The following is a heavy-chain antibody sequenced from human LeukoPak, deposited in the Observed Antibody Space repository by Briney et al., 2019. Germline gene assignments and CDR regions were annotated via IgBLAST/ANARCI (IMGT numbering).Heavy chain of an antibody. CDR2: INSGGSGT. V-gene: IGHV3-74*01. CDR3: ATSLGPLTEY. Sequence: GGSLRLSCAASGFPLSSYWMRWVRQTAGKGLVWVSRINSGGSGTSYADSVEGRFTISRDNAKDILYLQMNSLRAEDTALYYCATSLGPLTEYWGQGTLVTVSS. CDR1: GFPLSSYW. D-gene: IGHD7-27*01. J-gene: IGHJ4*02.